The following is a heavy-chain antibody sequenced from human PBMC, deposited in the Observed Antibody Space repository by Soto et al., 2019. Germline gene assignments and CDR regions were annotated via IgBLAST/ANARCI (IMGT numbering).Heavy chain of an antibody. V-gene: IGHV3-23*01. J-gene: IGHJ5*02. CDR3: AKDLKVGINWFDP. CDR2: VSGSGGST. Sequence: PGGSLRLSCAASGFTFSNYAMSWVRQAPGKGLEWVSAVSGSGGSTYYADSVKGRFTISRDNSKNTLYLQMNSLRAEDTAVYYCAKDLKVGINWFDPWGQGTLVTVSS. D-gene: IGHD1-26*01. CDR1: GFTFSNYA.